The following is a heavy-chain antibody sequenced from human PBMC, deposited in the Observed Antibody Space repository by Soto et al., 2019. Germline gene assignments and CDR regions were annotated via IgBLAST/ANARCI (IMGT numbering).Heavy chain of an antibody. J-gene: IGHJ6*02. V-gene: IGHV1-69*06. Sequence: QVQLVQSGAEVKKPGSSVKVSCKASGGTFSSYAISWVRQAPGQGLEWMGGIIPIFGTANYAQKFQGRVTITADKSTSTAYMELSSLRSEDTAVYYCARAHDYSNYPISPLYYYYYGMDVWGQGTTVTVSS. CDR1: GGTFSSYA. CDR3: ARAHDYSNYPISPLYYYYYGMDV. D-gene: IGHD4-4*01. CDR2: IIPIFGTA.